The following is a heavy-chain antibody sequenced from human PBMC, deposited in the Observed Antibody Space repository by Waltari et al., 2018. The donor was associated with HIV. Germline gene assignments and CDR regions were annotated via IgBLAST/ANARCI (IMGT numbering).Heavy chain of an antibody. CDR1: GGSISSTSYY. D-gene: IGHD3-22*01. CDR2: IYYSGST. Sequence: QLQLQESGPGLVKPSETLSLTCTVSGGSISSTSYYWGWIRQPPGKGLEWIGTIYYSGSTYYIPSLKSRVTISVNTSKNQFSLKLSSVTAADTAVYYCARLRGRGGITMIVPRFDPWGQGTLVTVSS. CDR3: ARLRGRGGITMIVPRFDP. J-gene: IGHJ5*02. V-gene: IGHV4-39*01.